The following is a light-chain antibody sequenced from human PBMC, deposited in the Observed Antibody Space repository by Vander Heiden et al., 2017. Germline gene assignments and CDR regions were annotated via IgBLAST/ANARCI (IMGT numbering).Light chain of an antibody. Sequence: DIQMTQSPSSLSASVGDTLTITCRAGQGISNYLAWYQQRPGQVPKLLIYAAYTLQSGVPSRFSGGGSGTDFTLTISGLQPEDVATYYCQKYNTGVTFGPGTKVDLK. CDR3: QKYNTGVT. CDR2: AAY. V-gene: IGKV1-27*01. CDR1: QGISNY. J-gene: IGKJ3*01.